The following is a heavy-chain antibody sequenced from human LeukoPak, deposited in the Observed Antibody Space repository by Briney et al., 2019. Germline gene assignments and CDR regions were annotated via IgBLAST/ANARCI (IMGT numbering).Heavy chain of an antibody. CDR1: GVTVSTGY. J-gene: IGHJ4*02. V-gene: IGHV3-53*01. D-gene: IGHD6-13*01. Sequence: AGGSLRLSCAASGVTVSTGYMIWVRQAPGKGLEWVSVIYGAGNTYYADSVKGRFTISRDDSKNTLSLQMTSLRAADTAIYYCARDSTTWSRAGYWGQGTLVTVSS. CDR2: IYGAGNT. CDR3: ARDSTTWSRAGY.